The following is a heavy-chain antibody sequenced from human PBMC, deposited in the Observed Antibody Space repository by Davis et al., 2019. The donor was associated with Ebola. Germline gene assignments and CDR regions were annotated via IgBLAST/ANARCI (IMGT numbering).Heavy chain of an antibody. CDR1: GFTFSKYW. D-gene: IGHD5-12*01. Sequence: GESLKISCAASGFTFSKYWMHWVRQTPGKGLMWVSRINSDGSSSTREYADSVKGRFTISRDNDKNTLYLQMNSLTAEDTGIYYCTRVTGYDKPIEYWGQGTLVTVSS. CDR3: TRVTGYDKPIEY. J-gene: IGHJ4*02. CDR2: INSDGSSS. V-gene: IGHV3-74*03.